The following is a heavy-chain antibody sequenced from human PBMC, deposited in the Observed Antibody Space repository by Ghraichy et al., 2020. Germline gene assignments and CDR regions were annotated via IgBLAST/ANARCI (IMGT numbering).Heavy chain of an antibody. J-gene: IGHJ4*02. CDR2: IYYSGST. Sequence: SETLSLTCTVSGGSISSSSYYWGWIRQPPGKGLEWIGSIYYSGSTYYNPSLKSRVTISVDTSKNQFSLKLSSVTAADTAVYYCARRTGTTLVYWGQGTLVTVSS. CDR1: GGSISSSSYY. D-gene: IGHD1-1*01. V-gene: IGHV4-39*01. CDR3: ARRTGTTLVY.